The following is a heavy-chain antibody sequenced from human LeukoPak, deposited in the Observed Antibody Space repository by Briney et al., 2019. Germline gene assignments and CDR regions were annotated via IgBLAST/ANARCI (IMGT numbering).Heavy chain of an antibody. CDR2: MNPNNDNA. CDR3: ARAAAGGDDPFDV. CDR1: GYTFKNYD. Sequence: GASVKVSCKASGYTFKNYDINWVRQAPGQGLEWMAWMNPNNDNAGSAQKFQGRATMTRDTSINTAYMELSSLRSDDTGVYYCARAAAGGDDPFDVWGQGSLIIASS. J-gene: IGHJ3*01. D-gene: IGHD6-25*01. V-gene: IGHV1-8*01.